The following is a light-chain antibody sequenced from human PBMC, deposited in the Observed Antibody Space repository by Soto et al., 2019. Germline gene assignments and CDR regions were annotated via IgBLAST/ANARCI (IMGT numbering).Light chain of an antibody. Sequence: TQSPATLSLSPGERATLSCRASQSVSTYLAWYQQKPGQAPRLLIYDASNRATGIPARFSGSGSGTDFTLTISSLEPEDFAVYYCQQRSNWFTFGGGTKVDIK. CDR3: QQRSNWFT. CDR2: DAS. V-gene: IGKV3-11*01. J-gene: IGKJ4*01. CDR1: QSVSTY.